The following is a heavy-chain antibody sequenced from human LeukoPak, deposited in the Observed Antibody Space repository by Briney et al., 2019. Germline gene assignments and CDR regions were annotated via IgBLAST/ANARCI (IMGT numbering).Heavy chain of an antibody. D-gene: IGHD5-12*01. V-gene: IGHV3-21*01. Sequence: SGGSLRLSCAASGFTFSSSSMKWVGQAPGKEREGCSSISSSSSYIYYADSVKGRFTISRDNAKNSLYLQMNSLRAEDTAVYYCARDPSGFRYYYYYYMDVWGKGTTVTVSS. J-gene: IGHJ6*03. CDR2: ISSSSSYI. CDR3: ARDPSGFRYYYYYYMDV. CDR1: GFTFSSSS.